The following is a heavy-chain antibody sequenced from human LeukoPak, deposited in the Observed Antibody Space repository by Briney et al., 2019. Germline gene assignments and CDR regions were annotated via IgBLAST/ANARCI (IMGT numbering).Heavy chain of an antibody. D-gene: IGHD3-22*01. CDR3: AKYVGAMIVVPYFDN. V-gene: IGHV3-23*01. J-gene: IGHJ4*02. CDR2: ISGSGFTT. Sequence: GGSLRLSCAASGFTFSSYAMTWVRQAPGKGLEWVSSISGSGFTTYHSDSMKGQFTISRDNSRNTLYLQMSSLRAEDTAVYYCAKYVGAMIVVPYFDNWGQGTLVTVSS. CDR1: GFTFSSYA.